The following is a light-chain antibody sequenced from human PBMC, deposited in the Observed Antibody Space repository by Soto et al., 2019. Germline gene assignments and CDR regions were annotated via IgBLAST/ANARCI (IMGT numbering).Light chain of an antibody. J-gene: IGLJ1*01. CDR3: ASYTTSLYV. V-gene: IGLV2-14*01. Sequence: QSALTQPASVSGSPGQSLTISCSGSSGDIGGNKYVSWYQQHPGNAPKLISYDLTNRPSGVSYRFSGYKSGNTASLTISGLHDEEDADYYCASYTTSLYVFGSGTKLTVL. CDR1: SGDIGGNKY. CDR2: DLT.